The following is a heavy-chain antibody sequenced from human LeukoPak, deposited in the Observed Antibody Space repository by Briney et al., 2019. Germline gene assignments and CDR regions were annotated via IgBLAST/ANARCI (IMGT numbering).Heavy chain of an antibody. J-gene: IGHJ4*02. CDR1: GFTFSSYA. Sequence: GGSLRLSCVASGFTFSSYAMNWVRQAPGKGLEWVSSINGSGDRTYYADSVKGRFTISRDNAKNSLYLQMNSLRAEDTAVYYCARGWDTYYYDSSGYYGLLGYWGQGTLVTVSS. CDR3: ARGWDTYYYDSSGYYGLLGY. V-gene: IGHV3-23*01. D-gene: IGHD3-22*01. CDR2: INGSGDRT.